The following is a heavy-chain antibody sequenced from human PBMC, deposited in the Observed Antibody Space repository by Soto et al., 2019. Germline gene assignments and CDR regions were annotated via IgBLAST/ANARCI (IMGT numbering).Heavy chain of an antibody. V-gene: IGHV4-61*08. Sequence: SETLSLTCTVSGGSISSGACYWSWIRQQPGKGLEWIGYIYYSGSTNYNPSLKSRVTISVDTSKNQFSLKLSSVTAADTAVYYCAGSPRGNYYFGMDVWGQGTSVTVSS. CDR3: AGSPRGNYYFGMDV. J-gene: IGHJ6*02. CDR2: IYYSGST. CDR1: GGSISSGACY.